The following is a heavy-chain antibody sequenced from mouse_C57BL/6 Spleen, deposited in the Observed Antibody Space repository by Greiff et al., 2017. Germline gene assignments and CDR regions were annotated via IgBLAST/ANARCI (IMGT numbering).Heavy chain of an antibody. CDR3: ARETGSWFAY. Sequence: EVKLQESGGGLVKPGGSLKLSCAASGFTFSDYGMHWVRQAPEKGLEWVAYISSGSSTIYYADTVKGRFTISRDNAKNTLFLQMTSLRSEDTAMYYCARETGSWFAYWGQGTLVTVSA. CDR2: ISSGSSTI. CDR1: GFTFSDYG. J-gene: IGHJ3*01. V-gene: IGHV5-17*01. D-gene: IGHD4-1*01.